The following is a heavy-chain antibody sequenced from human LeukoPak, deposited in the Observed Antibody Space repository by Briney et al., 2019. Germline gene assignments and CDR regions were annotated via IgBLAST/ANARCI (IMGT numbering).Heavy chain of an antibody. CDR1: RFTFNNAW. CDR2: IKSKADGETT. J-gene: IGHJ4*02. D-gene: IGHD4/OR15-4a*01. CDR3: AIDEPNYAPYDFDY. Sequence: KPGGSLRLSCAASRFTFNNAWMNWVRQAPGKGQEWVGRIKSKADGETTDYVAPVKGRFTISRDDSNNMVYLQMNSLKIEDTAVYYCAIDEPNYAPYDFDYWGQGTLVTVSS. V-gene: IGHV3-15*01.